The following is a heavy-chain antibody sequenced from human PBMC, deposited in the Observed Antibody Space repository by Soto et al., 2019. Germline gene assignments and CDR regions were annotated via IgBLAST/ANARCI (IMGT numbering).Heavy chain of an antibody. D-gene: IGHD4-17*01. CDR3: ARVRANDYEVDY. CDR1: GFMFGSYW. J-gene: IGHJ4*02. Sequence: EVQLVESGGGLVQPGGSLRLSCAASGFMFGSYWMTWVRHAPGKGLEWVANIKRDGSEKFYVDSVKGRFTISRDNADNSLFLHMNSLRAEDAAIYYCARVRANDYEVDYWGQGAVVTVS. V-gene: IGHV3-7*03. CDR2: IKRDGSEK.